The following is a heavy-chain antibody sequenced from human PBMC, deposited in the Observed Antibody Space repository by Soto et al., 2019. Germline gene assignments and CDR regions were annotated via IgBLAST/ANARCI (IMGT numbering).Heavy chain of an antibody. CDR1: GFTVSSNY. Sequence: EVQLVESGGGLVQPGGSLRLSCAASGFTVSSNYMSWVRQAPGKGLEWVSVIYSGGSTYYADSVKARFTISRDNSKNTLYLQMNSLRAEDTAVYYCARESYYYCSGSWAWGQGTLVTVSS. V-gene: IGHV3-66*01. CDR3: ARESYYYCSGSWA. J-gene: IGHJ4*02. D-gene: IGHD3-10*01. CDR2: IYSGGST.